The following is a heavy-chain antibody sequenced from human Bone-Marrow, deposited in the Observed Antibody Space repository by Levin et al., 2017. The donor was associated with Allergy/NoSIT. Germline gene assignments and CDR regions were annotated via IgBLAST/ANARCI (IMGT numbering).Heavy chain of an antibody. Sequence: VASVKVSCKASGYTFTSYAMHWVRQAPGQRLEWMGWINAGNGNTKYSQKFQGRVTITRDTSASTAYMELSSLRSEDTAVYYCAREFTDIVATYYFDYWGQGTLVTVSS. D-gene: IGHD5-12*01. CDR3: AREFTDIVATYYFDY. CDR2: INAGNGNT. V-gene: IGHV1-3*01. CDR1: GYTFTSYA. J-gene: IGHJ4*02.